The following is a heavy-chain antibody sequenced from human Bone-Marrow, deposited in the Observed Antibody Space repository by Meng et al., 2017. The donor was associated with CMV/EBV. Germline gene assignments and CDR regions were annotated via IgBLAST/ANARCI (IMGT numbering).Heavy chain of an antibody. J-gene: IGHJ3*02. CDR1: GGSVSSGSYY. D-gene: IGHD2-15*01. CDR3: ARDGGMEAPYSDAFDI. CDR2: IYYSGST. V-gene: IGHV4-61*01. Sequence: GSLRLSCTVSGGSVSSGSYYWSWIRQPPGKGLEWIGYIYYSGSTNYNPSLKSRVTISVDTSKNQFSLKLSSVTAADTAVYYCARDGGMEAPYSDAFDIWGQGKMVTVSS.